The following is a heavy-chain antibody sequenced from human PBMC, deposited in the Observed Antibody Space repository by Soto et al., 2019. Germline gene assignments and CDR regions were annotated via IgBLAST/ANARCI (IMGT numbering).Heavy chain of an antibody. CDR1: GGSISSYY. CDR3: ARFKGRIEVEKLFDY. CDR2: IYYSGST. V-gene: IGHV4-59*01. J-gene: IGHJ4*02. Sequence: SETLSLTCTVSGGSISSYYWSWIRQPPGKGLEWIGYIYYSGSTNYNPSLKSRVTISVDTSKNQFSLKLSSVTAADTAVYYCARFKGRIEVEKLFDYWGKGTLVTVAS. D-gene: IGHD2-21*01.